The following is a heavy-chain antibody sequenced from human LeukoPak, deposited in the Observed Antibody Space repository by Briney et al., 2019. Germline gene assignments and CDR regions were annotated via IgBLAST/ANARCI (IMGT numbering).Heavy chain of an antibody. Sequence: GGSLRLSCTASGFTFRIYEMIWVRQAAGKGLEGGAYINGGGSRMLYADSVKGRFTISRDDAKNSLYLQMNSLRAEDTGVYSCARESDSGGYRFDYWGQGSLVTVSS. D-gene: IGHD3-22*01. CDR2: INGGGSRM. CDR1: GFTFRIYE. V-gene: IGHV3-48*03. J-gene: IGHJ4*02. CDR3: ARESDSGGYRFDY.